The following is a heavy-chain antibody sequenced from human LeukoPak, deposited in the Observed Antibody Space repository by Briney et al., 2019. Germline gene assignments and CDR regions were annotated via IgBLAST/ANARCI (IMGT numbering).Heavy chain of an antibody. V-gene: IGHV4-59*08. CDR2: IYYSGST. CDR3: ARRSHDYGAPFDY. CDR1: GGAISSYY. Sequence: PSGTLSLTCTVSGGAISSYYWSWIRQPPRKGLEWIGYIYYSGSTNYNPSLKSRVTISVDTSKNQFSLKLSSVTAADTAVYYCARRSHDYGAPFDYWGQGTLVTVSS. D-gene: IGHD4-17*01. J-gene: IGHJ4*02.